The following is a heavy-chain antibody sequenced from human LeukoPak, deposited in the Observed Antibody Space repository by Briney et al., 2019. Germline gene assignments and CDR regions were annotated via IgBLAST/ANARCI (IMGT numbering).Heavy chain of an antibody. D-gene: IGHD3-3*01. CDR1: GGSISSSNYY. V-gene: IGHV4-39*07. CDR2: INYSGST. J-gene: IGHJ4*02. Sequence: PSETLSLTCTVSGGSISSSNYYWSWIRQPPGKELEWIASINYSGSTYYNPSLKSRVTISVDTSKNQFSLRLSSVTAADTALYYCARGYYDFWSGYSYYFDYWGQGTLVTVS. CDR3: ARGYYDFWSGYSYYFDY.